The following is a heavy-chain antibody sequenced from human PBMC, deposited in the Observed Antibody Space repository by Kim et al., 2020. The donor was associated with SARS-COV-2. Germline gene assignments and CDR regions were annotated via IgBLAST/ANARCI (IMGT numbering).Heavy chain of an antibody. J-gene: IGHJ5*02. Sequence: TPALKCRVPISVDTSKSQFSLKLSSVTAADTAVYYCARVRHGDYAGWFDPWGQGTLVTVSS. D-gene: IGHD4-17*01. V-gene: IGHV4-59*01. CDR3: ARVRHGDYAGWFDP.